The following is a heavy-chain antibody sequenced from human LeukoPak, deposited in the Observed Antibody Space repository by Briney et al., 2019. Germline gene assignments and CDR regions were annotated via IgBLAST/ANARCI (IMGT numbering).Heavy chain of an antibody. J-gene: IGHJ6*02. CDR2: INPDSGFT. D-gene: IGHD6-13*01. CDR1: GYTFTDDY. CDR3: ARDLEDGVAAAGLYYYYGMDV. Sequence: ASVKVSCKTSGYTFTDDYMHWVRQAPGQGLEFMGWINPDSGFTNYAQKFQGRVTMTRDTSISTAYMELSRLRSDDTAVYYCARDLEDGVAAAGLYYYYGMDVWGQGTTVTVSS. V-gene: IGHV1-2*02.